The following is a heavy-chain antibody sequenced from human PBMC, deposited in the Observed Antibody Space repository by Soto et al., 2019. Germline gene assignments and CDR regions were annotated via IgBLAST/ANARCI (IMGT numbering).Heavy chain of an antibody. CDR2: FYASGYT. CDR3: ARGNQVAMSDY. Sequence: PSETLSLTCAVSGGSISNYYWSWIRQPAGKGLEWIGRFYASGYTNYNPSLKSRVTMSLDISKNQFSLRLSSVTVADTAVYYCARGNQVAMSDYWGQGTLVTVSS. CDR1: GGSISNYY. J-gene: IGHJ4*02. V-gene: IGHV4-4*07.